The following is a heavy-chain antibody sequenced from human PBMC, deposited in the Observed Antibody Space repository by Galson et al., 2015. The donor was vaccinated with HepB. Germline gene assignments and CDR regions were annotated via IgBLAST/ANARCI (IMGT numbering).Heavy chain of an antibody. D-gene: IGHD3-3*01. Sequence: QSGAEVKKPGESLKISCKGSGYSFTSYWIGWVRQMPGKGLEWMGIIYPGDSDTRYSPSFQGQVTISADKSISTAYLQWSSLKASDTAMYYCASAYYDFWSGTDHAFDIWGQGTMVTVSS. CDR2: IYPGDSDT. CDR1: GYSFTSYW. CDR3: ASAYYDFWSGTDHAFDI. V-gene: IGHV5-51*01. J-gene: IGHJ3*02.